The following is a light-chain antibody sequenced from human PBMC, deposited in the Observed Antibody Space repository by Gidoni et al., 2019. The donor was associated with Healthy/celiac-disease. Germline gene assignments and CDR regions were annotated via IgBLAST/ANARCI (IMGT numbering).Light chain of an antibody. CDR3: QSYDSSLSGPV. J-gene: IGLJ1*01. V-gene: IGLV1-40*01. Sequence: QSVLTQPPSVSGAPGQRVTISCTGSSSNIGAGYDVHWYQQLPGTAPKLLIYGNSTRPSGVPDRFSGSKSGTSASLAITGLQAEDEADYYCQSYDSSLSGPVFGTGTKVTVL. CDR2: GNS. CDR1: SSNIGAGYD.